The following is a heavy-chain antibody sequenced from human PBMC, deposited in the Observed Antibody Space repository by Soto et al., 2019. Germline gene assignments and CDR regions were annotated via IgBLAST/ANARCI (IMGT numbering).Heavy chain of an antibody. J-gene: IGHJ4*02. D-gene: IGHD1-1*01. CDR3: ARGGKGNEHGDNCSDY. CDR1: GGSVSGYY. Sequence: QVQLQQWGAGRLKPSETLSLTSAVYGGSVSGYYWSWIRQPPGKGLDWIGEFNESVSTNYNPSLKSRVTISVDTSKNQFSLKMSSVTDADTAVYYCARGGKGNEHGDNCSDYWGQGTLVTVSS. CDR2: FNESVST. V-gene: IGHV4-34*01.